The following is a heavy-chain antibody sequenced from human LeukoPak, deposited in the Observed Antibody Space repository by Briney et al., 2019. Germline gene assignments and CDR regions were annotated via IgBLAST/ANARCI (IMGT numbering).Heavy chain of an antibody. CDR2: MNPNSGNT. D-gene: IGHD4-23*01. CDR3: ARDYGGNSGWFDP. J-gene: IGHJ5*02. V-gene: IGHV1-8*01. Sequence: ASVKVSCKASGYTFTSYDMYWVRQATGQGLEWLGWMNPNSGNTGYAQKFQGRVTMTRNTSISTAYMELSSLRSEDTAVYYCARDYGGNSGWFDPWGQGTLVTVSS. CDR1: GYTFTSYD.